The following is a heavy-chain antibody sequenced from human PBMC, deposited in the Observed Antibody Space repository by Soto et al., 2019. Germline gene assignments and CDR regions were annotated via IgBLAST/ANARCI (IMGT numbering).Heavy chain of an antibody. CDR1: GFTVSSNY. V-gene: IGHV3-53*01. J-gene: IGHJ6*02. Sequence: GGSLRLSCAASGFTVSSNYMSWVRQAPGKGLEWVAVICSGGSTYYADSVKGRFTISRDNSKNTLYLQMNSLRAEDTAVYYCAKKMTTVTTFASDYYYGMDVWGQGTTVTVSS. CDR2: ICSGGST. CDR3: AKKMTTVTTFASDYYYGMDV. D-gene: IGHD4-17*01.